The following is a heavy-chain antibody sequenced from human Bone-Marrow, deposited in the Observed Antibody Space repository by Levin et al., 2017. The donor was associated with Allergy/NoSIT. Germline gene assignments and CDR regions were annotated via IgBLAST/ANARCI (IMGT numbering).Heavy chain of an antibody. J-gene: IGHJ4*02. CDR3: SRAFNAGTYLLLGYY. Sequence: PAASVKVSCRASGYTFTGYYIHWVRQAPGHGLEWMGSINPNTGDTTYAQPFQGRVAITRDTSISTAFMELSRLKSDDTAIYYCSRAFNAGTYLLLGYYWGQGALVTVSS. V-gene: IGHV1-2*02. CDR1: GYTFTGYY. CDR2: INPNTGDT. D-gene: IGHD1-26*01.